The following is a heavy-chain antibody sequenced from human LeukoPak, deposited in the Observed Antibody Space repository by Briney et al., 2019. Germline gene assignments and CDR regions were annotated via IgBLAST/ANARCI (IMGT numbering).Heavy chain of an antibody. D-gene: IGHD1-26*01. J-gene: IGHJ6*02. CDR1: GFTFSSYA. V-gene: IGHV3-23*01. CDR3: ARAGGSGNSYFYAMDV. CDR2: ISGSGGST. Sequence: PGGSLRLSCAASGFTFSSYAMSWVRQAPGKGLEWVSAISGSGGSTYYADSVKGRFTISRDNAKNSLYLQMNSLRAEDTALYYCARAGGSGNSYFYAMDVWGQGTTVTVSS.